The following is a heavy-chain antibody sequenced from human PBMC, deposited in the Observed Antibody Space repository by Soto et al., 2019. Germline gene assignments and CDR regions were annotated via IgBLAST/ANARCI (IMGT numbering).Heavy chain of an antibody. D-gene: IGHD3-22*01. Sequence: LETLSLTCAVSGYSISSGYYWGWIRQPPGKGLEWIGSIYHSGSTYYNPSLKSRVTISVDTSKNQFSLKLSSVTAADTAVYYCARDKDYYDSSGYYNWFDPWGQGTLVTVSS. CDR2: IYHSGST. CDR1: GYSISSGYY. V-gene: IGHV4-38-2*02. CDR3: ARDKDYYDSSGYYNWFDP. J-gene: IGHJ5*02.